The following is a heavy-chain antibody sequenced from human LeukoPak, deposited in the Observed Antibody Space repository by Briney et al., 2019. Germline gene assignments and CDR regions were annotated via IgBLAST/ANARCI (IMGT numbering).Heavy chain of an antibody. CDR2: IYYSGST. J-gene: IGHJ4*02. CDR3: ARVMGATHFDY. D-gene: IGHD1-26*01. Sequence: SETLSLTCTVSGGSISSSSYYWGWIRQPPGKGLEWIGSIYYSGSTYYNPSLKSRVTISVDTSKNQFSLKLSSVTAADTAVYYCARVMGATHFDYWGQETLVTVSS. V-gene: IGHV4-39*07. CDR1: GGSISSSSYY.